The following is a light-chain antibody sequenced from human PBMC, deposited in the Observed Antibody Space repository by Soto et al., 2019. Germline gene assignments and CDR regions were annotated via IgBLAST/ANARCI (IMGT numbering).Light chain of an antibody. CDR1: QSVSSY. J-gene: IGKJ2*01. Sequence: EIVLTQSPATLSLSPGERATLSCRASQSVSSYLAWYQQKPGQAHRLLIYDASNRATGIPARFSGSGSGTAVTLTIGSVEPEDFAVYYCQQRSYWPKLFGQGTKLEIK. CDR2: DAS. CDR3: QQRSYWPKL. V-gene: IGKV3-11*01.